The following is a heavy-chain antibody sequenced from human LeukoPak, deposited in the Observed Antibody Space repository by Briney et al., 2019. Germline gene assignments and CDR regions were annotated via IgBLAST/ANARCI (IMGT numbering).Heavy chain of an antibody. J-gene: IGHJ3*02. CDR2: IYSSGST. V-gene: IGHV4-39*07. CDR1: GASISSGSNY. Sequence: SETLSLTCSVSGASISSGSNYWGWIRQPPGKTLEWIGSIYSSGSTNYNPSLKSRVSISVVTSKNQFSLQLSSVTAADTAVYYCAREVHDYVWGSQHDALDIWGQGTMVTVSS. CDR3: AREVHDYVWGSQHDALDI. D-gene: IGHD3-16*01.